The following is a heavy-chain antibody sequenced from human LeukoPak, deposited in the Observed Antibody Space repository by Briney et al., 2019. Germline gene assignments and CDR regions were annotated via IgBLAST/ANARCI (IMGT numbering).Heavy chain of an antibody. V-gene: IGHV1-8*01. J-gene: IGHJ4*02. Sequence: ASVKVSCKASGYTFTSYGINWVRQATGQGLEWMGWMNPNSGNTGYAQKFQGRVTMTRNTSISTAYMELSSPRSEDTAVYYCARAWPMRKSLVLGLYWGQGTLVTVSS. CDR3: ARAWPMRKSLVLGLY. D-gene: IGHD6-13*01. CDR2: MNPNSGNT. CDR1: GYTFTSYG.